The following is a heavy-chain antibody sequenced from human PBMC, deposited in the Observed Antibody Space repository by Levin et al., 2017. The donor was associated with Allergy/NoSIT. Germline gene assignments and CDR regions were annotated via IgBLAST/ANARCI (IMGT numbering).Heavy chain of an antibody. CDR3: ARGGMVRGVYFDP. J-gene: IGHJ5*02. V-gene: IGHV4-34*01. CDR2: INHSGST. CDR1: GGSFSGYY. D-gene: IGHD3-10*01. Sequence: SQTLSLTCAVYGGSFSGYYWSWIRQPPGKGLEWIGEINHSGSTNYNPSLKSRVTISVDTSKNQFSLKLSSVTAADTAVYYCARGGMVRGVYFDPLGQGTLVTVSS.